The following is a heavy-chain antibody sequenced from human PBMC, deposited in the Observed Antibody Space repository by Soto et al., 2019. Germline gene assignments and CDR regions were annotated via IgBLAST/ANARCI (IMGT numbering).Heavy chain of an antibody. CDR3: ARGSGGIVVVVAATPGNWFDP. Sequence: SETLSLTCAVYGGSFNGYYWSWIRQPPGKGLEWIGEINHSGSTNYNPSLKSRVTISVDTSKNQFSLKLSSVTAADTAVYYCARGSGGIVVVVAATPGNWFDPWGQGTLVTVSS. CDR1: GGSFNGYY. CDR2: INHSGST. J-gene: IGHJ5*02. V-gene: IGHV4-34*01. D-gene: IGHD2-15*01.